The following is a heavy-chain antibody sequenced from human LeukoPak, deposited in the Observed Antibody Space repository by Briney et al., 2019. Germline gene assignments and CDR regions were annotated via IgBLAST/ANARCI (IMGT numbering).Heavy chain of an antibody. CDR1: GFTFDDYA. V-gene: IGHV3-9*01. D-gene: IGHD3-22*01. Sequence: PGGSLRLSCAASGFTFDDYAMHWVRQAPGKGLEWVSGISWNSGSIGYADSVKGRFTISRDNAKNSLYLQMNSLRAEDTALYYCAKDMVGDGDSSPFDYWGQGTLVTVSS. CDR3: AKDMVGDGDSSPFDY. CDR2: ISWNSGSI. J-gene: IGHJ4*02.